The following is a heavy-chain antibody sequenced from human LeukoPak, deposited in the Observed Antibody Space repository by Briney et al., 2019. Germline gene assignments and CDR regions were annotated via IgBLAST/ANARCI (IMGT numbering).Heavy chain of an antibody. V-gene: IGHV3-33*01. J-gene: IGHJ4*02. Sequence: PGGSLRLSCAASGFTFSSYGMHWVRQAPGKGLEWVAVIWSDGSNKYYADSVKGRFTISRDNSKNTLYLQMNSLRAEDTAVYYCARDPPDSPPDYWGQGTLVTVSS. CDR2: IWSDGSNK. D-gene: IGHD3-22*01. CDR1: GFTFSSYG. CDR3: ARDPPDSPPDY.